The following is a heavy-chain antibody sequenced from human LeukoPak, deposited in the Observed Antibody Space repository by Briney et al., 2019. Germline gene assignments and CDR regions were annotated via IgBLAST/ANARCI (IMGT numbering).Heavy chain of an antibody. D-gene: IGHD6-13*01. Sequence: GRSLRLSCAASGFTFDDYAMHWVRQAPGKGLEWVSGISWNSGSIGYADSVKGRFTISRDNAKNSLYLQMNSLRAEDTAVYYCARGYSSSWYNWFDPWGQGTLVTVSS. CDR1: GFTFDDYA. V-gene: IGHV3-9*01. J-gene: IGHJ5*02. CDR3: ARGYSSSWYNWFDP. CDR2: ISWNSGSI.